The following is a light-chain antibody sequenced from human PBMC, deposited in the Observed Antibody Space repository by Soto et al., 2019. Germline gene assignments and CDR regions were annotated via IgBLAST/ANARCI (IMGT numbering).Light chain of an antibody. V-gene: IGLV2-11*01. Sequence: QSALIQPPSVSGSPGQSVTISCTGTSSDVGSYDYVSWYQQHPGTVPKPMIYNVNTQPSGVPDRFSGSKSGNTASMTISGLRAGEGVVYKGGQYTGGAPPIETGTKVPV. CDR3: GQYTGGAPP. J-gene: IGLJ1*01. CDR1: SSDVGSYDY. CDR2: NVN.